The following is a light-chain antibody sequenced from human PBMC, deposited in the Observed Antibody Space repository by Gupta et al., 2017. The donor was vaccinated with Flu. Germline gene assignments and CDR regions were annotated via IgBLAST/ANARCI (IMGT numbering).Light chain of an antibody. V-gene: IGKV1-39*01. CDR3: QQSYTTPLT. J-gene: IGKJ4*01. CDR1: QSISSY. Sequence: DIQMSQSPSSLSASVGDRVTTTCRASQSISSYVNGYQQTPGKAPKCLIYSASNLQNGVSSRFSGSGLGTEDSLTTSSLQPEDVATDYCQQSYTTPLTFGGGTKVEIK. CDR2: SAS.